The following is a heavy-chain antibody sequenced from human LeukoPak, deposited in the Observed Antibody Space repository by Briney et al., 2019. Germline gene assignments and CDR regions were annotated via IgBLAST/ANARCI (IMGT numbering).Heavy chain of an antibody. CDR3: ARGPYGELPFDY. CDR1: GYTLTSYG. V-gene: IGHV1-69*04. Sequence: GASVKVSCKASGYTLTSYGISWVRQAPGQGLEWMGRIIPILGIANYAQKFQGRVTITADKSTSTAYMELSGLRSEDTAVYYCARGPYGELPFDYWGQGTLVTVSS. D-gene: IGHD1-26*01. CDR2: IIPILGIA. J-gene: IGHJ4*02.